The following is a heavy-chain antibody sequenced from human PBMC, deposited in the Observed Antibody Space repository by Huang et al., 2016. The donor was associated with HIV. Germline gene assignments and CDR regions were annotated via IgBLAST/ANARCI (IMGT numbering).Heavy chain of an antibody. V-gene: IGHV1-69*01. D-gene: IGHD1-7*01. CDR1: GGTFSNYA. CDR2: VMPFLGTT. J-gene: IGHJ6*02. Sequence: QVQLVQSGAEVKKPGSSVKVSCKASGGTFSNYAFSWVRQAPGQGLEWMGLVMPFLGTTTCAEKFQGRVTFTADESTTTAYMELNSLRSEDTAVYYCARSPPAQSELTYDYYGMDVWGQGTTVTVSS. CDR3: ARSPPAQSELTYDYYGMDV.